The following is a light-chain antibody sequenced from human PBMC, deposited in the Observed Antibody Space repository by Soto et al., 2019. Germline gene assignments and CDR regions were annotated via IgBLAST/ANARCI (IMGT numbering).Light chain of an antibody. CDR1: SSNIGSNT. CDR2: NNH. Sequence: QSVLTQPPSASGTPGQWVTISCSGSSSNIGSNTVHWYQQLPGTAPRLLIYNNHQRPSGVPDRLSASKSGTSASLALTEVQSEDEADYYCASWDDSLNAWVFGGGTKVTAL. CDR3: ASWDDSLNAWV. V-gene: IGLV1-44*01. J-gene: IGLJ3*02.